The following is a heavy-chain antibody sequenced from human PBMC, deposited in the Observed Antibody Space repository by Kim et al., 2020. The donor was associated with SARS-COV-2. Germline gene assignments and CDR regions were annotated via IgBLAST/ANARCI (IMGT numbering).Heavy chain of an antibody. CDR3: SRGALAAPVSLDY. J-gene: IGHJ4*01. Sequence: SETLSLTCSFSGDSLIGSYLTWVRRPPGKGLEWIGYVYYNGQTKYTPSLKSRVSISLETAQNQFSLSVTSVAGADTAADYCSRGALAAPVSLDYFGHGA. V-gene: IGHV4-59*01. D-gene: IGHD4-4*01. CDR1: GDSLIGSY. CDR2: VYYNGQT.